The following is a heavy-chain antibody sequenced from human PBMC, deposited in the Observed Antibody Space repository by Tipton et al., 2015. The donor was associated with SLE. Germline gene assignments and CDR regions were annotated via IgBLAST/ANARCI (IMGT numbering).Heavy chain of an antibody. J-gene: IGHJ3*02. CDR2: IYPGDSDT. CDR1: GYSFTSYW. CDR3: ARPIFGVEKRDAFDI. V-gene: IGHV5-51*03. D-gene: IGHD3-3*01. Sequence: QSGAEVKKPGESLTISCKGSGYSFTSYWIGWVRQMPGKGLEWMGIIYPGDSDTRYSPSFQGQVTISADKSISTAYLQWSSLKASDTAMYYCARPIFGVEKRDAFDIWGQGTMVTVSS.